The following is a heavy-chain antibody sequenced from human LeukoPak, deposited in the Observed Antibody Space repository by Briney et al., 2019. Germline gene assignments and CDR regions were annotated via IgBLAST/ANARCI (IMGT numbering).Heavy chain of an antibody. Sequence: GGSLRLSCVASGFTFTNAWMSWVRQAPGRGLEWVGRIKSKTDGATIDYAAPVKGRFTISRDDSKNTLYLQMNSLQTEDTAVYYCTTESTYYYGSVWGQGTLVTVSS. CDR3: TTESTYYYGSV. V-gene: IGHV3-15*01. J-gene: IGHJ4*02. CDR1: GFTFTNAW. D-gene: IGHD3-10*01. CDR2: IKSKTDGATI.